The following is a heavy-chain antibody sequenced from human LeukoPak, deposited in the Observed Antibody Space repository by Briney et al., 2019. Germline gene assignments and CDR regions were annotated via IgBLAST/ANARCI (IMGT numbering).Heavy chain of an antibody. Sequence: ASVKVSCKPSGYTFIHYFIHWVRQAPGQGLEWMGRINSDSGGTEYARKFQGRVIMTRDTSITTVYMELSSLTSDDTAVYYCARDLSSTSNWELDYWGQGTLVTVSS. V-gene: IGHV1-2*06. D-gene: IGHD7-27*01. CDR3: ARDLSSTSNWELDY. J-gene: IGHJ4*02. CDR1: GYTFIHYF. CDR2: INSDSGGT.